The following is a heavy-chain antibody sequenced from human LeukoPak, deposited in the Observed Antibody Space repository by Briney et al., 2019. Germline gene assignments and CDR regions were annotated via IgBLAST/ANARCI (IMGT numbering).Heavy chain of an antibody. CDR3: ATVDFVVVVAATHLTPFDP. Sequence: GASVKVSCKASGYTFTSYGISWVRQAPGQGLEWMGWISAYNGNTNYAQKLQGRVTMTTDTSTSTAYMELRSLRSDDTAVYYCATVDFVVVVAATHLTPFDPWGQGTLVTVSS. J-gene: IGHJ5*02. CDR1: GYTFTSYG. D-gene: IGHD2-15*01. CDR2: ISAYNGNT. V-gene: IGHV1-18*01.